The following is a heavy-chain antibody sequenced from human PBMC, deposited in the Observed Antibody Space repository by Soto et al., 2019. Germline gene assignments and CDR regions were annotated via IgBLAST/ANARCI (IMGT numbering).Heavy chain of an antibody. CDR1: GDSISSGGYY. V-gene: IGHV4-31*02. J-gene: IGHJ4*02. Sequence: SETLSLTCTVSGDSISSGGYYWSWIRQHPGKGLEWIGYIYYSGSTYYNPSLKSRVTISVDTSKNQFSLKLSSVTAADTAVYYCARDGRGYCSGDTCYSGLYWGQGTPVTVSS. D-gene: IGHD2-15*01. CDR2: IYYSGST. CDR3: ARDGRGYCSGDTCYSGLY.